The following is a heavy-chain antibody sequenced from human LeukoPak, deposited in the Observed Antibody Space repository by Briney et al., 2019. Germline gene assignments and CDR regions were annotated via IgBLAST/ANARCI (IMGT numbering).Heavy chain of an antibody. CDR3: VRSPGTLRNWFDP. J-gene: IGHJ5*02. D-gene: IGHD1-1*01. Sequence: PSETLSLTCTVSGGSISSYYWSWIRQPPGKGLEWIGYIYYSGSTNYNPSLKSRVTISVDTSKNQFSLKLSSVTAADTAVYYCVRSPGTLRNWFDPWGQGTLVTVSS. CDR1: GGSISSYY. CDR2: IYYSGST. V-gene: IGHV4-59*08.